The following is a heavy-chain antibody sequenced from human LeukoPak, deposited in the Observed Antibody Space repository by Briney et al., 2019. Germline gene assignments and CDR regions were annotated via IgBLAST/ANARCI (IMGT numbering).Heavy chain of an antibody. V-gene: IGHV4-61*02. CDR2: IYTSGST. CDR3: TRGVSTEGIDS. J-gene: IGHJ4*02. CDR1: GGSISSGSYY. D-gene: IGHD5/OR15-5a*01. Sequence: SETLSLTCTVSGGSISSGSYYWSWIRQLAGKGLEWIGRIYTSGSTNYNPSLKSRVTISVDTSKNQFSLKLSSVTAADTAAYYCTRGVSTEGIDSWGQGTLVTVSS.